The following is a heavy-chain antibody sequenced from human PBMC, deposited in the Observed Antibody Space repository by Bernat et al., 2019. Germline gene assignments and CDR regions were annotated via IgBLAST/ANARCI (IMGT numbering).Heavy chain of an antibody. CDR1: GFTFSSYG. Sequence: QVQLVESGGGVVQPGRSLRLSCAASGFTFSSYGMHWVRQAPGKGLEWVAVISYDGSNKYYADSVKGRFTISRDNSKNTLYLQMNSLRAEDTAVYYCAKVYVKSCGSTSCSLRYYCYGMDVWGQGTTVTVSS. D-gene: IGHD2-2*01. CDR2: ISYDGSNK. CDR3: AKVYVKSCGSTSCSLRYYCYGMDV. J-gene: IGHJ6*02. V-gene: IGHV3-30*18.